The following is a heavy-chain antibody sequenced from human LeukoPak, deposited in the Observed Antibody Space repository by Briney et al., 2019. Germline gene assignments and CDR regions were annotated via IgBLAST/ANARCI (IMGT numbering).Heavy chain of an antibody. V-gene: IGHV4-4*07. CDR1: GGSISSYY. D-gene: IGHD2-15*01. CDR2: IYTSGNT. Sequence: SETLSLTCTVSGGSISSYYWNWIRQPAGKGLEWIGRIYTSGNTNYNPSLKSRITMSVDTSKNQFSLKLSSVTVADTAVYYCALFEVVVGSTQDFWGQGTLVTVSS. J-gene: IGHJ4*02. CDR3: ALFEVVVGSTQDF.